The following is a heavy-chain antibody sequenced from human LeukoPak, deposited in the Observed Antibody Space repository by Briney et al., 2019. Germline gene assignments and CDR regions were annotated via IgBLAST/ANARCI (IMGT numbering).Heavy chain of an antibody. Sequence: GESLRLSCAASGFTLSSYGMHWVRQAPGRGLEWVAVISYDGSNKYYADSVKGRFTISRDNSKNTLYLQMNSLRAEDTAVYYCAKDRWYTAMGLFDYWGQGTLVTVSS. CDR3: AKDRWYTAMGLFDY. V-gene: IGHV3-30*18. CDR1: GFTLSSYG. CDR2: ISYDGSNK. D-gene: IGHD5-18*01. J-gene: IGHJ4*02.